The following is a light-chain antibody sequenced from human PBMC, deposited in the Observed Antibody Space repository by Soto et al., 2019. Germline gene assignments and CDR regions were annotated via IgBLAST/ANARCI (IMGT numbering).Light chain of an antibody. CDR3: CSYAGTVAYV. V-gene: IGLV2-14*03. Sequence: QSALTQPASVSGSPGQSITISCTGTSSDIGSYNYVSWYQQHPGKAPRLIIYDVTNRPAGISSRFSASKSGDTASLTISFLQAEDEADYFCCSYAGTVAYVFGTGTKVTVL. CDR2: DVT. CDR1: SSDIGSYNY. J-gene: IGLJ1*01.